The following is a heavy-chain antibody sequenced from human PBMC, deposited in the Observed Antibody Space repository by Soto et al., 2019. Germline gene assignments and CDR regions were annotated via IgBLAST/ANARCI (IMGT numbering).Heavy chain of an antibody. CDR1: GLTCGDYA. J-gene: IGHJ1*01. V-gene: IGHV3-49*03. Sequence: PGRSLRLSSTVSGLTCGDYAMSRFRQAPGKGLEWVGFIRSKAYGGTTEYAASVKGRFTISRDDSKSIAYLQMNSLKTEDTAVYDWTREAVQAAIVFDHWGKATMFT. CDR2: IRSKAYGGTT. D-gene: IGHD2-2*01. CDR3: TREAVQAAIVFDH.